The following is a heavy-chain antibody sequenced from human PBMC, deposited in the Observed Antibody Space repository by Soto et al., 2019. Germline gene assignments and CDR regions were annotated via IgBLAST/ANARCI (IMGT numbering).Heavy chain of an antibody. Sequence: GGSPRLSCAASGLTFRSSEMTWVRQGPGKXLEWVSYISSSGSTIYYADSVKGRFTISRDNAKNSLYLQMNSLRAEDTAVYYCARGGRNYFDSSASYYGMDVWGQGTTVTVSS. CDR2: ISSSGSTI. J-gene: IGHJ6*02. CDR3: ARGGRNYFDSSASYYGMDV. V-gene: IGHV3-48*03. D-gene: IGHD3-22*01. CDR1: GLTFRSSE.